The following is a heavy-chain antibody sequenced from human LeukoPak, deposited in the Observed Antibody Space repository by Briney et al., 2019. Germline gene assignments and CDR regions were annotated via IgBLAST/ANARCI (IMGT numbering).Heavy chain of an antibody. CDR2: ISSSGRTT. CDR1: GFTFSDSH. D-gene: IGHD4-17*01. V-gene: IGHV3-11*04. Sequence: PGGSLRLSCAASGFTFSDSHMTWIRQAPGKGLEWVSYISSSGRTTYYADSVKGRVTISRDNAKNSLYLQMNSLRAEYTAMYYCARDRPGTVTTFDYWGQGTLVTVSS. CDR3: ARDRPGTVTTFDY. J-gene: IGHJ4*02.